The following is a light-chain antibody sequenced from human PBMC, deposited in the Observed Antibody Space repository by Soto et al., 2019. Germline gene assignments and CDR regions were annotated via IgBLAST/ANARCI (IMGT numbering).Light chain of an antibody. V-gene: IGLV1-44*01. CDR1: SSNIGSNT. J-gene: IGLJ1*01. CDR3: SAWDDSLNGRSV. Sequence: QSVLTQPPSASGTPGQRVTISCSGSSSNIGSNTVNWYQHLPGTAPKLLIYSDNQRPSGVPDRFSGSKSGTSASLAISGLQSEDEADYYCSAWDDSLNGRSVFGPGTEVTVL. CDR2: SDN.